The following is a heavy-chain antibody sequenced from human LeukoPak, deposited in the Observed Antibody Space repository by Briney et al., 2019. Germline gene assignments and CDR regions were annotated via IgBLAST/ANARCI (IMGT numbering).Heavy chain of an antibody. J-gene: IGHJ6*03. Sequence: SETLSLTCTVSGGSISSSSYYWGWIRQPPGKGLEWIGSIYYSGSTYYNPSLKSRVTMSVDTSKNQFSLKLSSVTAADTAVYYCARDGPDYDILTGYYHLYYYYMDVWGKGTTVTVSS. CDR3: ARDGPDYDILTGYYHLYYYYMDV. CDR2: IYYSGST. D-gene: IGHD3-9*01. V-gene: IGHV4-39*07. CDR1: GGSISSSSYY.